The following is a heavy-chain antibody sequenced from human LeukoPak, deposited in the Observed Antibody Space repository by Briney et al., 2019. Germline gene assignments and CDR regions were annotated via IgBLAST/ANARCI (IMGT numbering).Heavy chain of an antibody. Sequence: ASVNVSCKASGGTFSNYAISWVRQAPGQGLEWMGGIIPIFGTANYAQKFQGRVTITADKSTSTAYMELSSLRSEDTAVYYCARGRGIAAAPFDYWGQGTLVTVSS. V-gene: IGHV1-69*06. CDR3: ARGRGIAAAPFDY. D-gene: IGHD6-13*01. J-gene: IGHJ4*02. CDR1: GGTFSNYA. CDR2: IIPIFGTA.